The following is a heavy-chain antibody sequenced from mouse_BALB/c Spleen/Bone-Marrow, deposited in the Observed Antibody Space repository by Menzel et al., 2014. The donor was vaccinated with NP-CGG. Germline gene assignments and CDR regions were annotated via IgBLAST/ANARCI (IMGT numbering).Heavy chain of an antibody. CDR3: ARISGYDY. V-gene: IGHV1S81*02. CDR2: IDPGTGRT. CDR1: GYTFTSYW. Sequence: QVQLKHSGAELVKPGASVKLSCKASGYTFTSYWMHWVKQRPGQGLEWIGEIDPGTGRTDYNKKFKSRATLTVDKSSSTAYMHLSGLTSEDSAVYYCARISGYDYWGQGTTLTVSS. J-gene: IGHJ2*01. D-gene: IGHD1-3*01.